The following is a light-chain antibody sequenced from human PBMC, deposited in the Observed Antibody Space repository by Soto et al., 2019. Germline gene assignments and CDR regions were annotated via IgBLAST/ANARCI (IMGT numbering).Light chain of an antibody. V-gene: IGKV1-39*01. CDR3: QQSYSTPYT. CDR1: QSITNY. CDR2: AIS. Sequence: DIQMTQSPSSLSASVGDRVTTTCRASQSITNYLNWYQQEPGKAPKLLMYAISTLQSGVPSRFGGSGSGTEFTLTISSLQPDDFATYYCQQSYSTPYTFGQGTKVDI. J-gene: IGKJ2*01.